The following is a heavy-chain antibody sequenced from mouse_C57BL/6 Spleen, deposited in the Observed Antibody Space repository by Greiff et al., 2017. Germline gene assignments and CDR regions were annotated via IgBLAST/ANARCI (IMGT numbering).Heavy chain of an antibody. V-gene: IGHV14-4*01. CDR3: TTRWLLAWFAY. CDR1: GFNIKDDY. J-gene: IGHJ3*01. Sequence: EVMLVESGAELVRPGASVKLSCTASGFNIKDDYMHWVKQRPEQGLEWIGWIDPENGDTEYASKFQGKATITADTSSNTAYLQLSSLTSEDTAVYYCTTRWLLAWFAYWGQGTLVTVSA. D-gene: IGHD2-3*01. CDR2: IDPENGDT.